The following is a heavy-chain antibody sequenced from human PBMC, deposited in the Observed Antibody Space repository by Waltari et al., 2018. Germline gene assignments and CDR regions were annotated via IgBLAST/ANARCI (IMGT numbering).Heavy chain of an antibody. Sequence: QVQLVQSGAEVKKPGASVKVSCKASGYTFTGSYMHWVRQAPGQGLEWMVRINPNSGGTNYAQKFQGRVTMTRDTSISTAYMELSRLRSDDTAVYYCARDDDTMVQGDDYWGQGTLVTVSS. V-gene: IGHV1-2*06. D-gene: IGHD3-10*01. CDR3: ARDDDTMVQGDDY. J-gene: IGHJ4*02. CDR1: GYTFTGSY. CDR2: INPNSGGT.